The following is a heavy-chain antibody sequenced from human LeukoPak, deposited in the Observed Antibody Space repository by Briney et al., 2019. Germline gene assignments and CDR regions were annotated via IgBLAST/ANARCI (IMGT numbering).Heavy chain of an antibody. CDR1: GFTFNAYT. V-gene: IGHV3-23*01. Sequence: PGGSLRLSCAASGFTFNAYTMSWVRQAPGKGLEWVSAMSGGGVSTYYADSAKGRFTISRDNSKNTVYLQMNSLRAEDTAVYYCVKENIRSGSYNAYFDYWGQGTLVTVSS. CDR2: MSGGGVST. D-gene: IGHD1-26*01. J-gene: IGHJ4*02. CDR3: VKENIRSGSYNAYFDY.